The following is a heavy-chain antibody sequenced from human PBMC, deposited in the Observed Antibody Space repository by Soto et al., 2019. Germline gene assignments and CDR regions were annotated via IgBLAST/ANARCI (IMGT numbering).Heavy chain of an antibody. V-gene: IGHV2-5*02. CDR1: GFSLDTSGAA. CDR3: AHRHPDSGGLFEY. D-gene: IGHD3-10*01. CDR2: IYWDDDK. Sequence: QITLKESGPTLVKPTQTLTLTCTFSGFSLDTSGAAVGWIRQPPGKGLEWLSVIYWDDDKRSSPSLRSRRTITKDTSQNQVVLTMTNMDPVDTATYYWAHRHPDSGGLFEYWGQGTLVTVSS. J-gene: IGHJ4*02.